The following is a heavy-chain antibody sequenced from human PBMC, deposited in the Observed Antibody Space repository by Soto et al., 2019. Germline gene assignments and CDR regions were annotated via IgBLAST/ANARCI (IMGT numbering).Heavy chain of an antibody. J-gene: IGHJ4*02. D-gene: IGHD3-9*01. CDR2: ISFNGNSL. V-gene: IGHV3-30-3*01. Sequence: GGSLRLSCTASEFSFSSYAMHWIRQSPGKGLEWVAVISFNGNSLHYADSVKDRFTISRDNSKSTLYLQMNNMRTEDTAVYYCARTFDTITYYFDYWGQGTLVTVSS. CDR1: EFSFSSYA. CDR3: ARTFDTITYYFDY.